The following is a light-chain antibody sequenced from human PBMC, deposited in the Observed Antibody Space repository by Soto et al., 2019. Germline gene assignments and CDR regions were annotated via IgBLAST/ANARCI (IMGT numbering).Light chain of an antibody. J-gene: IGLJ7*01. CDR3: CSYGGSRAV. Sequence: QSALTQPASVSGSPGQSITISCTGTSSDVGSHNLVSWYQQHPGQAPKLMIYEVSKRPLGVSARFSASKSGNTASLTISGPQAEGEADYYGCSYGGSRAVFGGGTQQSDL. V-gene: IGLV2-23*02. CDR2: EVS. CDR1: SSDVGSHNL.